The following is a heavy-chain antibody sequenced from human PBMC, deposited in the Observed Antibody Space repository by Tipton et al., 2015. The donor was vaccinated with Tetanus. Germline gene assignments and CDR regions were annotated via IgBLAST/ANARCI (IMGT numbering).Heavy chain of an antibody. CDR1: GYTFTSYG. CDR2: ISAYNGNT. D-gene: IGHD6-13*01. V-gene: IGHV1-18*01. Sequence: QVQLVQSGAEVKKPGASVKVSCKASGYTFTSYGISWVRQAPGQGLEWMGWISAYNGNTNYAQKLQGRVTMTTDTSTSTAYMELRSLRSDGTAVYYCAGDPRNGIAAAAWFDPWGQGTLVTVSS. CDR3: AGDPRNGIAAAAWFDP. J-gene: IGHJ5*02.